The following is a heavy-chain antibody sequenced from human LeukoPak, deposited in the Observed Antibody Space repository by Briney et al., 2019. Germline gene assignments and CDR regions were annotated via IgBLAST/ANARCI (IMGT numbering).Heavy chain of an antibody. J-gene: IGHJ4*02. CDR3: ARHVPTGSWLVDY. CDR2: IYYSGST. D-gene: IGHD6-19*01. Sequence: SETLSLTCTVSGGSLSSSSYYWGWIRQPPGKGLEWIGSIYYSGSTYYNPSLKSRVTISVDTSKNQFSLKLSSVTAADTAVYYCARHVPTGSWLVDYWGQGTLVTVSS. V-gene: IGHV4-39*01. CDR1: GGSLSSSSYY.